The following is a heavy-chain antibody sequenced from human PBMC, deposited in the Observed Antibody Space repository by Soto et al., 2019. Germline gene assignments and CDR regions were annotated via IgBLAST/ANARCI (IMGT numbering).Heavy chain of an antibody. V-gene: IGHV3-23*01. D-gene: IGHD2-15*01. J-gene: IGHJ4*02. CDR3: ARGRRPFCSGGTCYWTDDY. Sequence: EVQLLESGGGVVQPGGSLRLACEASGITFSTYPMSWVRQAPGKGLEWVSAISDSGDGAYYADSVKGRFTISRDNSKNTLYLQMNAVRADDTAFYYCARGRRPFCSGGTCYWTDDYWGEGTLVTVSS. CDR1: GITFSTYP. CDR2: ISDSGDGA.